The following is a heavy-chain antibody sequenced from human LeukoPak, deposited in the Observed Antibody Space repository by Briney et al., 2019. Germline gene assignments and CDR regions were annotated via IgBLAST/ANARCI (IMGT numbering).Heavy chain of an antibody. CDR1: GFTFSSYG. J-gene: IGHJ5*02. CDR3: ARVFRPTTVTTFDP. D-gene: IGHD4-11*01. V-gene: IGHV3-30*03. CDR2: ISYDGSNK. Sequence: GGSLRLSCAASGFTFSSYGMHWVRQAPGKGLEWVAVISYDGSNKYYADSVKGRFTISRDNAKNSLYLQMNSLRAEDTAVYYCARVFRPTTVTTFDPWGQGTLVTVSS.